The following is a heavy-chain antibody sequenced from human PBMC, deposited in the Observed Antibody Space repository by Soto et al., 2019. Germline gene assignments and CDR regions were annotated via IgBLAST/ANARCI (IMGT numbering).Heavy chain of an antibody. J-gene: IGHJ5*02. D-gene: IGHD3-3*01. CDR3: ARDSRVGGDFWSGYSSRSNWFDP. CDR1: GDSVSSNSAA. V-gene: IGHV6-1*01. CDR2: TYYRSKWYN. Sequence: PSQPLSLTCAISGDSVSSNSAAWNWIRQSPSRGLEWLGRTYYRSKWYNDYAVSVKSRITINPDTSKNQFSLQLNSVTPEDTAVYYCARDSRVGGDFWSGYSSRSNWFDPWGQGTLVTVSS.